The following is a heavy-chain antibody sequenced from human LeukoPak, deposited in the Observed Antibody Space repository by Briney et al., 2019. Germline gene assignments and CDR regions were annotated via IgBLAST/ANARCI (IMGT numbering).Heavy chain of an antibody. CDR2: IYYSGST. Sequence: SSETLSLTCTVSGYSISSSYYWGWIRQPPGKGLEWIGSIYYSGSTYYNPSLKSRVTISVDTSKNQFSLKLSSVTAADTAVYYCARHPAGYYDILTGYYDLAPADYWGQGTLVTVSS. V-gene: IGHV4-39*01. CDR3: ARHPAGYYDILTGYYDLAPADY. CDR1: GYSISSSYY. J-gene: IGHJ4*02. D-gene: IGHD3-9*01.